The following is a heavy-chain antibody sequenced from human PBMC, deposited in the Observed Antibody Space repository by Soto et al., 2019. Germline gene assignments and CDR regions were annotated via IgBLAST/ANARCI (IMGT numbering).Heavy chain of an antibody. V-gene: IGHV1-8*01. CDR3: ATRKERSGPNYFDY. Sequence: QVQLVQSGAEVKRPGASLKVSCQASGYTFTTYDINWVRQAPGQGLEWMGWMNPYTGKAGYAQKFQGRVTMTRDNSISTAYMELSSLRSEDTAVYYCATRKERSGPNYFDYWGLGTLVTVSS. CDR2: MNPYTGKA. D-gene: IGHD6-25*01. J-gene: IGHJ4*02. CDR1: GYTFTTYD.